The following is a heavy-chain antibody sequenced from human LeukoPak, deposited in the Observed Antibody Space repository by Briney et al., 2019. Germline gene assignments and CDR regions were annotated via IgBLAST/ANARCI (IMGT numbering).Heavy chain of an antibody. D-gene: IGHD1-26*01. V-gene: IGHV1-2*04. Sequence: SVKVSCKPSGYTFTGYYIHWVRQAPGQGLEWMGWINPNSGGTIYAQKFQGWVTMTRDPSISTAYMELSRLRYDDTAVYYCARDRWVGGSSLPHYYYYYVMDVWGQGTTVTV. CDR1: GYTFTGYY. J-gene: IGHJ6*02. CDR2: INPNSGGT. CDR3: ARDRWVGGSSLPHYYYYYVMDV.